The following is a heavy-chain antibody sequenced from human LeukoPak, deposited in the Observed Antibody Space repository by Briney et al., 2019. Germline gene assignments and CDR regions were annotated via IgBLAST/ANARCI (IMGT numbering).Heavy chain of an antibody. CDR2: IYYSGST. V-gene: IGHV4-39*01. Sequence: PSETLSLTCTVSGGSISSSSYYWGWIRQPPGKGLEWIGSIYYSGSTYYNPSLKRRVTISVDTSKNQFSLKLSSVTAADTAVYYCARQAISITIFGVVIAYFDYWGQGTLVTVSS. D-gene: IGHD3-3*01. CDR3: ARQAISITIFGVVIAYFDY. CDR1: GGSISSSSYY. J-gene: IGHJ4*02.